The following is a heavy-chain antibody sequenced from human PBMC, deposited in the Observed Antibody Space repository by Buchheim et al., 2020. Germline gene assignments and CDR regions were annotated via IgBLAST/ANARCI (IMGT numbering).Heavy chain of an antibody. D-gene: IGHD3-3*01. CDR2: INHSGST. J-gene: IGHJ6*02. Sequence: QVQLQQWGAGLLKPSETLSLTCAVYGGSFSGYYWSWIRQPPGKGLEWIGEINHSGSTNYNPSLKSRVTISVDTSKNQFSLKLSFVTAADTAVYYCASPWVFLSGYSQNVKWRADYYYGMDVWGQGTT. V-gene: IGHV4-34*01. CDR1: GGSFSGYY. CDR3: ASPWVFLSGYSQNVKWRADYYYGMDV.